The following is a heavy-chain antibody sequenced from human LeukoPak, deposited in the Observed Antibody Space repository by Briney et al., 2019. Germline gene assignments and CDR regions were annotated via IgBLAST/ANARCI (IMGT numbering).Heavy chain of an antibody. Sequence: SVNVSCTASGGTFSSYAISWVRQAPGQGLEWMGGIIPIFGTANYAQKFQGRVTITADESTSTAYMELSSLRSEDTAVYYCARRYCTPSSCYSDYWGQGALVTVSS. CDR2: IIPIFGTA. J-gene: IGHJ4*02. CDR1: GGTFSSYA. CDR3: ARRYCTPSSCYSDY. D-gene: IGHD2-8*01. V-gene: IGHV1-69*13.